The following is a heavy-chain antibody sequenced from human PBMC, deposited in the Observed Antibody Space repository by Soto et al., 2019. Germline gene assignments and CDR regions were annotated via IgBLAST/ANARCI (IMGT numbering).Heavy chain of an antibody. V-gene: IGHV4-59*01. J-gene: IGHJ5*02. CDR3: AKEFCDPNGCYGRWLDP. CDR2: VFYSGIT. Sequence: VQLQESGPGLAKPSETLSLTCTVSGGSISSFYWSWIRQPPGKGLEWIGNVFYSGITSYNPSLKSRVTIPVDTSKNQFSLKLRSVTAADTAVYYCAKEFCDPNGCYGRWLDPWGQGTLVTVYS. D-gene: IGHD2-15*01. CDR1: GGSISSFY.